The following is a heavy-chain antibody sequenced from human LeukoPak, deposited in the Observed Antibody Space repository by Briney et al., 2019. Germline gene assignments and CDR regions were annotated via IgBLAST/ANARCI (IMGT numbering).Heavy chain of an antibody. Sequence: VSVKVSCKASGYTFTNYPMNWVRQGPGQGLQWMGWINTNTGNPTYAQGFTGRFVFSLDTSVSTAYLLISSLKAEDTAMYYCARHQTGSWYLRSDFDCWGQGTLVTVSS. V-gene: IGHV7-4-1*02. CDR1: GYTFTNYP. CDR2: INTNTGNP. CDR3: ARHQTGSWYLRSDFDC. J-gene: IGHJ4*02. D-gene: IGHD6-13*01.